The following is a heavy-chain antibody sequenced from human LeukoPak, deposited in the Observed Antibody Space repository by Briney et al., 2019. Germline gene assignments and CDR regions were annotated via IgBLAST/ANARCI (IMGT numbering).Heavy chain of an antibody. D-gene: IGHD6-13*01. J-gene: IGHJ6*02. Sequence: GGSLRLSCVASGFTFSSYAMSWVRQAPGKELEWVSAISGSGGSTYYADSVKGRFTISRDNSKNTLYLQMNSLRAEDTAVYYCAKDQSSRPYYYYGMDVWGQGTTVTVSS. CDR2: ISGSGGST. CDR3: AKDQSSRPYYYYGMDV. V-gene: IGHV3-23*01. CDR1: GFTFSSYA.